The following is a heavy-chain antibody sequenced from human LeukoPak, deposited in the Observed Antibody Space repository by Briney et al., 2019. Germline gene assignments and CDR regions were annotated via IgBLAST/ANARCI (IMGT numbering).Heavy chain of an antibody. CDR1: GFTFSSYG. Sequence: PGRSLRLSCAASGFTFSSYGMHWVRQAPGKGLEWVAVISHDGSNKDYSDSVKGRFTISRDNSRSTLYLHMNSLRVEDTAVYYCANDYSNYYSYGMDAWGQGTTVTVSS. CDR2: ISHDGSNK. CDR3: ANDYSNYYSYGMDA. D-gene: IGHD4-11*01. V-gene: IGHV3-30*18. J-gene: IGHJ6*02.